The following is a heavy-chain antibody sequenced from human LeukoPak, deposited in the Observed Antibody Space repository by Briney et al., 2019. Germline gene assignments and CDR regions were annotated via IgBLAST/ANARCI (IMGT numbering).Heavy chain of an antibody. CDR3: ARPTSKLGSFDY. D-gene: IGHD2/OR15-2a*01. CDR1: GGSISTSNYY. J-gene: IGHJ4*02. V-gene: IGHV4-39*01. Sequence: SETLSLTCTVSGGSISTSNYYWGWIRQPPGKGLEWIGTIYYSGSTYYNPSLKSRITISVDTSKNQFSLKMRSVTAADTAVYYCARPTSKLGSFDYWGQGTLVTVSS. CDR2: IYYSGST.